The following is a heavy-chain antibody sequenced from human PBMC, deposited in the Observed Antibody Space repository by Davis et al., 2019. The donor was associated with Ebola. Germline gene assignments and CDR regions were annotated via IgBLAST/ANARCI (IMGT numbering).Heavy chain of an antibody. J-gene: IGHJ4*02. CDR1: AYTITSCG. CDR2: INPNSGGT. CDR3: ARPPRSRSSSWFDY. V-gene: IGHV1-2*04. D-gene: IGHD6-13*01. Sequence: ASVLNSCKASAYTITSCGISWLRQAAGQALAWMGWINPNSGGTNYAQKFQVWVTMTRDTSISTAYMELSRLRSDDTAVYYCARPPRSRSSSWFDYWGQGTLVTVSS.